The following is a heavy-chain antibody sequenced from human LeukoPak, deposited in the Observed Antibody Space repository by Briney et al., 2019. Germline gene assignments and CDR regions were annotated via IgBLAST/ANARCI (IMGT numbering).Heavy chain of an antibody. CDR2: IYYSGST. V-gene: IGHV4-59*08. J-gene: IGHJ4*02. CDR1: GGSISSYY. Sequence: SETLSLTCTVSGGSISSYYWGWIRQPPGKGLEWIGYIYYSGSTNYNPSLKSRVTISVDTSKNQFSLKLSSVTAADTAVYYCARGVSITGTTWDVVDYWGQGTLVTVSS. CDR3: ARGVSITGTTWDVVDY. D-gene: IGHD1-20*01.